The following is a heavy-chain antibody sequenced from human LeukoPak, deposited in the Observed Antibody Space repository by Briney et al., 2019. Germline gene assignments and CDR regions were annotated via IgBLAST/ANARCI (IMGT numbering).Heavy chain of an antibody. V-gene: IGHV4-61*08. Sequence: SQTLSLTCTVSGGSISSGDYYWSWIRQPPGKGLEWIGYIYYSGSTNYNPSLKSRVTISVDTSKNQFSLKLRSVTAADTAVYYCARDWAGTVDYWGQGTLVTVSS. D-gene: IGHD6-19*01. CDR1: GGSISSGDYY. J-gene: IGHJ4*02. CDR3: ARDWAGTVDY. CDR2: IYYSGST.